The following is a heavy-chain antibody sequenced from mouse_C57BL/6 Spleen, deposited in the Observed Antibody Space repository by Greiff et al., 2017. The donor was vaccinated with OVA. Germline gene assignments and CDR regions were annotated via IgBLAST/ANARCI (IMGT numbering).Heavy chain of an antibody. J-gene: IGHJ2*01. CDR2: ISYVGSST. V-gene: IGHV5-4*01. Sequence: EVQLVESGGGLVKPGGSLKLSCAASGFTFSSYAMSWVRQTPEKSLDWVATISYVGSSTYYPANLKGRLTISRDNAKNNQYLQMSHLKSEDTDMYYCARALYDDDVGYWGQGTTLTVSS. D-gene: IGHD2-4*01. CDR1: GFTFSSYA. CDR3: ARALYDDDVGY.